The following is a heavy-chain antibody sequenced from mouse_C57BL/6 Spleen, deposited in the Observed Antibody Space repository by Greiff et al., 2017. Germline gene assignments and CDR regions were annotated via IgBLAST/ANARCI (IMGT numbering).Heavy chain of an antibody. D-gene: IGHD4-1*01. J-gene: IGHJ4*01. CDR1: GYTFTSYW. V-gene: IGHV1-59*01. CDR2: IDPSDSYT. Sequence: VQLQQPGAELVRPGTSVKLSCKASGYTFTSYWMHWVKQRPGQGLEWIGVIDPSDSYTNYNQKFKGKATLTVDTSSSTAYMQLSSLTSEDSAVYYCARQLTGVYAMDYWGQGTSVTVSS. CDR3: ARQLTGVYAMDY.